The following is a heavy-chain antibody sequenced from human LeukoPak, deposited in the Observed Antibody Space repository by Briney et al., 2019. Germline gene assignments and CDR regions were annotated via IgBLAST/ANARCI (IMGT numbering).Heavy chain of an antibody. J-gene: IGHJ4*02. D-gene: IGHD3-3*01. CDR3: ARDIVSDYYDFWSGPPDY. CDR2: ISYDGSNK. Sequence: GRSLRLSCAASGFTFSSYAMDWVRQAPGKGLEWVAVISYDGSNKYYADSVKGRFTISRDNSKNTLYLQMNSLRAEDTAVYYCARDIVSDYYDFWSGPPDYWGQGTLVTVSS. CDR1: GFTFSSYA. V-gene: IGHV3-30*01.